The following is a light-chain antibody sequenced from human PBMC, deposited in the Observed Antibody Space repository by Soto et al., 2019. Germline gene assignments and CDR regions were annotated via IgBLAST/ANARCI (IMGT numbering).Light chain of an antibody. CDR3: QQYGTSRFT. CDR2: GAS. V-gene: IGKV3-20*01. Sequence: EIVLTQSRGTLSLSPGERATLACRASQSISSSYLAWYQQKPGQAPRLLVYGASSRATGIPDRFSGSGSGTDFTLIISRLGSEDFEVYYFQQYGTSRFTFEPVTKVDIK. CDR1: QSISSSY. J-gene: IGKJ3*01.